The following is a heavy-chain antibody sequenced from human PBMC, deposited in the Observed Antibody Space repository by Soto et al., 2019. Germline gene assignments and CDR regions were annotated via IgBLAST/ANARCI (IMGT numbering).Heavy chain of an antibody. CDR1: GGTFSSYT. CDR3: ARDGKRSMVRRSYYYYMDV. CDR2: IIPILGIA. J-gene: IGHJ6*03. D-gene: IGHD5-18*01. Sequence: ASVKVSCKASGGTFSSYTISWVRQAPGQGLEWMGRIIPILGIANYAQKFQGQVTITAAKSTSTAYMELSSLRSEDTAVYYCARDGKRSMVRRSYYYYMDVWGKGTTVTVSS. V-gene: IGHV1-69*04.